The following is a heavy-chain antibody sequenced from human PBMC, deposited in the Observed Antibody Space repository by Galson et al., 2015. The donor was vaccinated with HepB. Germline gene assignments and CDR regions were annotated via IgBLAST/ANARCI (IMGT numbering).Heavy chain of an antibody. V-gene: IGHV3-23*01. CDR1: GFTFSSYA. CDR3: AKDTAYYDILTGYYTTDGFDY. D-gene: IGHD3-9*01. CDR2: ISGSGGST. Sequence: SGAEVKKPGESLRLSCAASGFTFSSYAMSWVRQAPGKGLEWVSAISGSGGSTYYADSVKGRFTISRDNSKNTLYLQMNSLRAEDTAVYYCAKDTAYYDILTGYYTTDGFDYWGQGTLVTVSS. J-gene: IGHJ4*02.